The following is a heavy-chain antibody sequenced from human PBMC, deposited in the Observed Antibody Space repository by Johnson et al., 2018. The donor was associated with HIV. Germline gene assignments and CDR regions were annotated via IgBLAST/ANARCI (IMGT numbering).Heavy chain of an antibody. J-gene: IGHJ3*02. V-gene: IGHV3-30*03. D-gene: IGHD6-13*01. CDR1: GFTFSDFY. CDR3: ARVHIAGRWSDAFEI. CDR2: ISYDGSNK. Sequence: QVQLVESGGGLVKPGGSLRLSCAASGFTFSDFYISWIRQAPGKGLEWVAVISYDGSNKYFADSVKGRFTISRDNSRKTLYLQMNSLRVEDTAVYYCARVHIAGRWSDAFEIWGQGTMVTVSS.